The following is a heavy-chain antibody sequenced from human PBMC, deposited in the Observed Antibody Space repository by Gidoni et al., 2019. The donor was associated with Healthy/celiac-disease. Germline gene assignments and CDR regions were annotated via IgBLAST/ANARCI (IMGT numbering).Heavy chain of an antibody. CDR3: ARDHGIAVAGTDYYGMDV. D-gene: IGHD6-19*01. Sequence: QVQLQESGPGLVQPSETLSLTCTVSGGSISSYYWSWIRQPPGKGLEWIGYIYYSGSTNYNPSLKSRVTISVDTSKNQFSLKLSSVTAADTAVYYCARDHGIAVAGTDYYGMDVWGQGTTVTVSS. J-gene: IGHJ6*02. CDR1: GGSISSYY. CDR2: IYYSGST. V-gene: IGHV4-59*01.